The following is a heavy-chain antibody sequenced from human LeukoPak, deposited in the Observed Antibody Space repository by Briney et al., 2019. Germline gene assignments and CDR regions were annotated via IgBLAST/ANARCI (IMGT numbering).Heavy chain of an antibody. D-gene: IGHD4-23*01. J-gene: IGHJ4*02. V-gene: IGHV3-23*01. CDR2: FSASDGSR. CDR1: GFSFSSYG. Sequence: PGGTLRLSCEASGFSFSSYGMSWVRQAPGEGLEWVSGFSASDGSRYYADSVKGRFTISGDNSKNTLYLQMNSLRAEDTAVYYCAKNIGGFDYWGQGTLVTVSS. CDR3: AKNIGGFDY.